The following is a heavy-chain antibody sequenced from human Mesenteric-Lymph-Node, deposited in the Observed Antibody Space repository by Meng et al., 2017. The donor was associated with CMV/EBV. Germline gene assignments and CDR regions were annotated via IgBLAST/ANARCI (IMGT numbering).Heavy chain of an antibody. CDR2: INHSGST. D-gene: IGHD2-2*01. CDR1: RGSISSSSFH. V-gene: IGHV4-39*07. Sequence: SETLSLTCTVSRGSISSSSFHWGWIRQPPGKGLEWIGEINHSGSTNYNPSLKSRVTISVDTSKNQFSLKLSSVTAADTAVYYCARRSRSTSRYGVNWFDPWGQGTLVTVSS. CDR3: ARRSRSTSRYGVNWFDP. J-gene: IGHJ5*02.